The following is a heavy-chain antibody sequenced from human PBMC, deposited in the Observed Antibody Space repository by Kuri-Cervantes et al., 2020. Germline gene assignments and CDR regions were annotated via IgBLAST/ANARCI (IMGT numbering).Heavy chain of an antibody. J-gene: IGHJ6*02. CDR3: ASSPVYYYGMDV. CDR1: GYTFTGYA. Sequence: ASVKVSCKASGYTFTGYAFSWVRQAPGQGLEWMGWVSAFNGYTNYAQNLQGRVTMTTDTSTNTTYMELRSLRSEDTAVYYCASSPVYYYGMDVWGQGTTVTVSS. CDR2: VSAFNGYT. V-gene: IGHV1-18*01.